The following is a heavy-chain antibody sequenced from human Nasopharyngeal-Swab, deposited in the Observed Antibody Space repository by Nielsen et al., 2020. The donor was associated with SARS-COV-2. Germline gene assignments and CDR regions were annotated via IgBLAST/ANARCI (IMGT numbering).Heavy chain of an antibody. D-gene: IGHD3/OR15-3a*01. Sequence: GSLRLSCTVSGGSISSSSYYWGWIRQPPGMGLEWIGSIFYSGNTYYTPSLKSRVIISVDASKNQFSLKLTSVTAADTAVYYCARHVRQGLVLTDYWGQGTLVTVSS. CDR1: GGSISSSSYY. V-gene: IGHV4-39*01. J-gene: IGHJ4*02. CDR2: IFYSGNT. CDR3: ARHVRQGLVLTDY.